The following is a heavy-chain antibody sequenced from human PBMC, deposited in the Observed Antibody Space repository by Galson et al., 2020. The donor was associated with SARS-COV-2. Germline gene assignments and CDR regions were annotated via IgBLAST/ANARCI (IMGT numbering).Heavy chain of an antibody. CDR2: ISGSGGST. V-gene: IGHV3-23*01. Sequence: GESLKISCAASGFTFSSYAMSWVRQAPGKGLEWVSAISGSGGSTYYADSVKGRFTISRDNSKNTLYLQMNSLRAEDTAVYYCAAAYDFWSGYRVLGGQGTLVTVSS. CDR3: AAAYDFWSGYRVL. J-gene: IGHJ4*02. D-gene: IGHD3-3*01. CDR1: GFTFSSYA.